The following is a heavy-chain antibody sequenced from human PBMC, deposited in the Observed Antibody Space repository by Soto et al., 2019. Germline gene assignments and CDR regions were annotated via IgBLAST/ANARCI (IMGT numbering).Heavy chain of an antibody. Sequence: SETLSLTCTVSGGSISSSSYYWCWIRQPPGKGLEWIGSIYYSGSTYYNPSLKSRVTISVDTSKNQFSLKLSSVTAADTAVYYCASPDPSSSTSYYFDYWGQGTLVTVSS. D-gene: IGHD6-6*01. CDR2: IYYSGST. CDR3: ASPDPSSSTSYYFDY. V-gene: IGHV4-39*01. CDR1: GGSISSSSYY. J-gene: IGHJ4*02.